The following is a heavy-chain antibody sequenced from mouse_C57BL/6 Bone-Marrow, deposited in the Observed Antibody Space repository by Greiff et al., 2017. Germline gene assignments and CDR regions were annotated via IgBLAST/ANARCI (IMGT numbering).Heavy chain of an antibody. CDR3: ARTSYRSYYFDY. Sequence: VKLMESGPGLVQPSQSLSITCTVSGFSLTTYGVHWVRQSPGKGLEWLGVIWSGGTTDYNAAFISRLSFSKDNSKSQVFFKMNSLQAKDTAIYYCARTSYRSYYFDYWGQGTTLTVSS. J-gene: IGHJ2*01. V-gene: IGHV2-2*02. CDR1: GFSLTTYG. D-gene: IGHD2-14*01. CDR2: IWSGGTT.